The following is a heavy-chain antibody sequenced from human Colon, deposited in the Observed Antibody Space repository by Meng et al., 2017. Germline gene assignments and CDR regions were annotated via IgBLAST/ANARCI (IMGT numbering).Heavy chain of an antibody. Sequence: GERQESGPGRVRPPEPLSLTCTVSGASVSSGDYYWSWIRQPPGKGLEWLGYIYYTGNTNYNPSLKNRVTISLDTSNNQFSLKLTSMTAADAAIYYCARVNGDFDEAWFDPWGQGTLVTVSS. CDR3: ARVNGDFDEAWFDP. D-gene: IGHD2-21*02. CDR2: IYYTGNT. V-gene: IGHV4-61*08. CDR1: GASVSSGDYY. J-gene: IGHJ5*02.